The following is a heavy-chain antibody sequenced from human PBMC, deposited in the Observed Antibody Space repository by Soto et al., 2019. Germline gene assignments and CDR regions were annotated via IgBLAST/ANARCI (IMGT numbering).Heavy chain of an antibody. D-gene: IGHD5-18*01. V-gene: IGHV3-23*01. CDR1: GFTFSSYA. J-gene: IGHJ3*02. CDR2: ISGSGGST. Sequence: EVQLLESGGGLVQPGGSLRLSCAASGFTFSSYAMSWVRQAPGKGLEWVSAISGSGGSTYYADSVKGRFTISRDNSKNTLYLQMNSLRAEDTAVYYCAKNRGGRYSYGPDAFDIWGQGTMVTVSS. CDR3: AKNRGGRYSYGPDAFDI.